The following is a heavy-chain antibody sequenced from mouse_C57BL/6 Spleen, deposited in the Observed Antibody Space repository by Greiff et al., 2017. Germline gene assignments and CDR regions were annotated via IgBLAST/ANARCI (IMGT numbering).Heavy chain of an antibody. CDR3: ARRSSGYDYAMDY. V-gene: IGHV1-55*01. D-gene: IGHD3-2*02. J-gene: IGHJ4*01. Sequence: QVQLQQPGAELVKPGASVKMSCKASGYTFTSYWITWVKQRPGQGLEWIGDIYPGSGSTNYNEKFKSKATLTVDTSSSTAYMQLSSLTSEDSAVYYCARRSSGYDYAMDYWGQGTSVTVSS. CDR1: GYTFTSYW. CDR2: IYPGSGST.